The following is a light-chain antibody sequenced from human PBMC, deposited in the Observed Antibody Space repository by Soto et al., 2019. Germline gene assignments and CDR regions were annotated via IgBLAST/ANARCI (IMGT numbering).Light chain of an antibody. Sequence: QSVLTQPPSTSGTPGQRVTISCSGSSSNIGSTSVYWYQQLPGTAPKLLIYSNSRRPSGVPDRLSGSKSGTSASLAISGLQSEDEADYYCAAWDDSPSGWVFGGGTKLTVL. J-gene: IGLJ3*02. CDR1: SSNIGSTS. V-gene: IGLV1-44*01. CDR2: SNS. CDR3: AAWDDSPSGWV.